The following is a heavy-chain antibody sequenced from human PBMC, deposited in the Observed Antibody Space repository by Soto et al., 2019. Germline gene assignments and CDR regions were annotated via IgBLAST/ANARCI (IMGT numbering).Heavy chain of an antibody. V-gene: IGHV1-18*01. Sequence: QVQLVQSGAEVKKPGASVKVSCKASGYTFTSYGISWVRQAPGQGLEWMGWISAYNGNTNYAQKLQGRVTMTTDTSTSTAYRELRSLRSDDTAVYYCARVVPEWELLEIGACDIWGQGTMVTVSS. D-gene: IGHD1-26*01. CDR1: GYTFTSYG. CDR3: ARVVPEWELLEIGACDI. CDR2: ISAYNGNT. J-gene: IGHJ3*02.